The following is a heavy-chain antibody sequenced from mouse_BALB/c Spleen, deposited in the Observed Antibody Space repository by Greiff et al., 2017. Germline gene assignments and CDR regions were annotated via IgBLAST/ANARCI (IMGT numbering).Heavy chain of an antibody. CDR2: ISNGGGST. CDR1: GFTFSSYT. D-gene: IGHD2-4*01. V-gene: IGHV5-12-2*01. Sequence: EVKLMESGGGLVQPGGSLKLSCAASGFTFSSYTMSWVRQTPEKRLEWVAYISNGGGSTYYPDTVKGRFTISRDNAKNTLYLQMSSLKSEDTAMYYCARDYDGFAYWGQGTLVTVSA. J-gene: IGHJ3*01. CDR3: ARDYDGFAY.